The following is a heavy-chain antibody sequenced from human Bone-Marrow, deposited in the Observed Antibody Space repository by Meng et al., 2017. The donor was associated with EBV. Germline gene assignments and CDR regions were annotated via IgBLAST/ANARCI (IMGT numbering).Heavy chain of an antibody. J-gene: IGHJ5*02. CDR3: ATQRRDTDWFDP. V-gene: IGHV4-34*01. D-gene: IGHD6-25*01. CDR2: INHSGST. CDR1: GGSFSGYY. Sequence: QVQLQQCGAGLLTPSETLSLTCAVYGGSFSGYYWTWIRQPPGKGLEWIGEINHSGSTNYNPSLKSRVTISVDTSKNQFSLKLSSVTAADTAVYYCATQRRDTDWFDPWGQGTLVTVSS.